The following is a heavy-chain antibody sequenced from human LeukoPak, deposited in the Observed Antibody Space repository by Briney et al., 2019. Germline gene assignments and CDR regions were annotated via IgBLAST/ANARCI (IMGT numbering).Heavy chain of an antibody. V-gene: IGHV2-70*01. Sequence: SGPTLVNPTQTLTLTCTFSGFSLSTSGMCVSWIRQPPGKALEWLALIDWNDDKYYSTSLKTRLTISKDTSKNQVVLTMTNMDPVGTATYYCARMMYGDYVDYFDYWGQGTLVTVSS. CDR1: GFSLSTSGMC. CDR2: IDWNDDK. J-gene: IGHJ4*02. CDR3: ARMMYGDYVDYFDY. D-gene: IGHD4-17*01.